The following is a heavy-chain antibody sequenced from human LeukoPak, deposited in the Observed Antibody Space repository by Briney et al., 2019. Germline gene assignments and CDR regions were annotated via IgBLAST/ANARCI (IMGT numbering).Heavy chain of an antibody. V-gene: IGHV3-21*01. J-gene: IGHJ4*02. CDR1: GFDFNYYD. CDR2: ISSSSSYI. CDR3: ARRGGLSSGRGFDH. D-gene: IGHD3-16*01. Sequence: GGSLRLSCVASGFDFNYYDMNWVRQAPGKGLEWVSSISSSSSYIYFADATKGRFTISRDSANSSVFLQMNSLRPEDTAVYYCARRGGLSSGRGFDHWGQGTLVTVSS.